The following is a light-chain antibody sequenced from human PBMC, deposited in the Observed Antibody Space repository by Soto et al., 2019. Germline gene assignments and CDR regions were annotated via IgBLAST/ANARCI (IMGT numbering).Light chain of an antibody. CDR1: SSDVGGYNY. J-gene: IGLJ1*01. V-gene: IGLV2-14*01. Sequence: QSVLTQPASVSGSPGQSITISCTVTSSDVGGYNYVSWYQQHPGKAPKLMIYEVSNRPSGVPNRFSGSKSANTASLTISGLQAEDEADYHCSSYTTISTVVFGAGTKVTVL. CDR2: EVS. CDR3: SSYTTISTVV.